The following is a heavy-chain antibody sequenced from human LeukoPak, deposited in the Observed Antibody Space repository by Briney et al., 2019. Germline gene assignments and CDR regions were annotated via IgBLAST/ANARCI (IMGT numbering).Heavy chain of an antibody. J-gene: IGHJ5*02. CDR1: GGSISSGGYS. CDR3: ARASWGVRLDP. CDR2: IYHSGST. Sequence: TASETLSLTCAVSGGSISSGGYSWSWIRQPPGKGLEWIGYIYHSGSTYYNPSLKSRVTISVDRSKNQFSLKLSSVTAADTAVYYCARASWGVRLDPWGQGTLVTVSS. V-gene: IGHV4-30-2*01. D-gene: IGHD3-16*01.